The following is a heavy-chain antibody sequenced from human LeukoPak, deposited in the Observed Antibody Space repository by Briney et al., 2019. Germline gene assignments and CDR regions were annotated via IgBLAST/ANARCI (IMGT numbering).Heavy chain of an antibody. Sequence: GGSLRLSCTASGFTFSINWMSWVRQAPGKGLEWVATIKRDGSVSHYGDSVKGRFTISRDNARNSMYLQIDFLRVEDTAVYYCATLRGDATIFEYWGQGTLVTVSS. CDR2: IKRDGSVS. D-gene: IGHD5-24*01. CDR1: GFTFSINW. J-gene: IGHJ4*02. CDR3: ATLRGDATIFEY. V-gene: IGHV3-7*01.